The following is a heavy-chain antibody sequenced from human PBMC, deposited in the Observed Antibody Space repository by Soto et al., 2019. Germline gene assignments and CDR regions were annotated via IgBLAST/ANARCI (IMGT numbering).Heavy chain of an antibody. CDR2: IYYSGST. Sequence: PSETLSLTCTVSGGSISSGDYYWSWIRQPPGKGLEWIAYIYYSGSTYYTPSLKSRVTMSVDTSKNQFSLKLTSVTAADTAVYYCARTHDSHYYFDYWGQEALVTVSS. V-gene: IGHV4-30-4*01. J-gene: IGHJ4*02. CDR1: GGSISSGDYY. D-gene: IGHD2-15*01. CDR3: ARTHDSHYYFDY.